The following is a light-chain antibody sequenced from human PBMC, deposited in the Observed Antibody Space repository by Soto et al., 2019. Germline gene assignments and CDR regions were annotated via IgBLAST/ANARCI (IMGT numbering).Light chain of an antibody. Sequence: EIVLTQSPGTLSLSPGERATLSCRASQSVRSSYVAWYQQKPGQAPRLLIYGASSRATGIPDRFSGSGSGTDFNLTISRLEPEAFAVYYCQQYGSSPLTFGGGTKVEIK. CDR2: GAS. V-gene: IGKV3-20*01. CDR1: QSVRSSY. J-gene: IGKJ4*01. CDR3: QQYGSSPLT.